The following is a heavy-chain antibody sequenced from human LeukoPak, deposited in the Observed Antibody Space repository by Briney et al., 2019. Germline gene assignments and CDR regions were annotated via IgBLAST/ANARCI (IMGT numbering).Heavy chain of an antibody. CDR1: GGSFSGYY. J-gene: IGHJ4*02. D-gene: IGHD1-26*01. CDR2: INHSGST. CDR3: ARDSGSYYKPYYFDY. V-gene: IGHV4-34*01. Sequence: SETLSLTRAVYGGSFSGYYWSWIRQPPGKGLEWIGEINHSGSTNYNPSLKSRVTISVDTSKNQFSPELSSVTAADTAVYYCARDSGSYYKPYYFDYWGQGTLVTVSS.